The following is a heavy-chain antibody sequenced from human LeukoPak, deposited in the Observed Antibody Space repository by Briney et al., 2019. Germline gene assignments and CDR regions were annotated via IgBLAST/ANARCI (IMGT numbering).Heavy chain of an antibody. J-gene: IGHJ4*02. Sequence: KPGGSLRLSCAASGFTFSSYSMNWVRQAPGKGLEWLSYISSSSTTIYYADSVKGRFTISRDNAKNSLYLQMNSLRDEDTAVYYCAKVPTLKQWLNQIRYYFDYWGQGTLVTVSS. D-gene: IGHD6-19*01. CDR2: ISSSSTTI. V-gene: IGHV3-48*02. CDR1: GFTFSSYS. CDR3: AKVPTLKQWLNQIRYYFDY.